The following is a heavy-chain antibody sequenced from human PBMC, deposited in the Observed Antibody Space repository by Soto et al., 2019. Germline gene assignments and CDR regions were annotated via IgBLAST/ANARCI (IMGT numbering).Heavy chain of an antibody. J-gene: IGHJ3*02. CDR1: GFRFSTYW. V-gene: IGHV3-7*01. Sequence: EVQVVESGGGLVQPGGSLRLSCAASGFRFSTYWMSWVRQAPGKGLEWLDNIKQDGNEKYYVDSVKGRFTISGDSAKNALFLIMVSLRAEDTAVYYCAAYNYSRPAAFDIWGQGTMVTVSS. CDR3: AAYNYSRPAAFDI. CDR2: IKQDGNEK. D-gene: IGHD1-20*01.